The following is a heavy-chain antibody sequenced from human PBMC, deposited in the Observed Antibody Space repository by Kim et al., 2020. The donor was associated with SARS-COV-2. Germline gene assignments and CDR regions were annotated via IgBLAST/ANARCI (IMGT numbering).Heavy chain of an antibody. CDR3: ARNNIDSSRTPNYYYSYGMDV. Sequence: ASVKVSCKASGYTFTAYYLHWVRQAPGQGLEWMGWINPNNGATNYAQRFQGRVTMTRDTSISTAYMELSSLRSDDTAVYYCARNNIDSSRTPNYYYSYGMDVWGQGTTVTVSS. CDR2: INPNNGAT. J-gene: IGHJ6*02. CDR1: GYTFTAYY. V-gene: IGHV1-2*02. D-gene: IGHD3-22*01.